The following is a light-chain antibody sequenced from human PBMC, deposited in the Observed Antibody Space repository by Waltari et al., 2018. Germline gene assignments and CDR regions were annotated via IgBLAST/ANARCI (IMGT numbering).Light chain of an antibody. CDR2: LGS. Sequence: DIVMTQSPLSLRVTTGEPASISCKSSQSLQESNGNNYLDWYVQKPGQSPQLLIYLGSNRASGVPDRIGCSGSGTDFTLKNSRVEADDVGVYYCMQSLQPPVPFGGGTKVEI. CDR3: MQSLQPPVP. V-gene: IGKV2-28*01. J-gene: IGKJ4*01. CDR1: QSLQESNGNNY.